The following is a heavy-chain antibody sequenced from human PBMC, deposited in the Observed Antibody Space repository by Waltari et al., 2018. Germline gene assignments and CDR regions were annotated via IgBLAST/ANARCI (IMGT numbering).Heavy chain of an antibody. CDR3: VRQRGQYQFPVDV. CDR2: IYPSDSDT. CDR1: GDTFAASW. J-gene: IGHJ2*01. V-gene: IGHV5-51*01. D-gene: IGHD3-16*01. Sequence: EVQLEQSGTVLKKPGESLKISCPGSGDTFAASWIAWVRQMPGKGLEWMGIIYPSDSDTRYSPSHQGHFSISADKSISTVYLQWSSLKASDSGIYYCVRQRGQYQFPVDVWGRGTLVTVSS.